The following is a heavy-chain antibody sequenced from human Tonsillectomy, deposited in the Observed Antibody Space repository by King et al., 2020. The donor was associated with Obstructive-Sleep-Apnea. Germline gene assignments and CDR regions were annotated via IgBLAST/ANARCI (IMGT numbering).Heavy chain of an antibody. J-gene: IGHJ4*02. CDR1: GFTFSSYF. V-gene: IGHV3-7*01. Sequence: VQLVESGGGLVQPGGSLRLSCAASGFTFSSYFMSWVRLAPGKGLEWVANMNEDGSEKYYVDSVKGRFTISRDNAKNSLYLQMNTLRSEDTAIYYCASINGYTSTWYYYWGQGTLVTVSS. CDR2: MNEDGSEK. CDR3: ASINGYTSTWYYY. D-gene: IGHD6-13*01.